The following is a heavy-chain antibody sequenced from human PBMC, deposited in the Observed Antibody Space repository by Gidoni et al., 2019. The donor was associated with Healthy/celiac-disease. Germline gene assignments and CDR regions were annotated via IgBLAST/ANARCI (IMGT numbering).Heavy chain of an antibody. J-gene: IGHJ4*02. CDR1: GFTVSSNY. CDR2: IYSGGST. CDR3: ARGGVIASYFDY. Sequence: EVQLVESGGGLVQPGGSLRLSCAASGFTVSSNYMRWVRQAPGKGLEWVSVIYSGGSTYYADSVKGRFTISRDNSKNTLYRQMNSLRAEDTAVYYCARGGVIASYFDYWGQGTLVTVSS. V-gene: IGHV3-66*01.